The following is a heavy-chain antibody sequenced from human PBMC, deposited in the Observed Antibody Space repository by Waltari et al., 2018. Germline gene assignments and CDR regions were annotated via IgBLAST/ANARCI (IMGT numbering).Heavy chain of an antibody. D-gene: IGHD1-26*01. J-gene: IGHJ4*02. Sequence: QVQLVQSGAEVKKPGSSVKVSCKASGGTFSRYAISWVRQAPGPGLEWMGGIIPIFGTANYEQKFQGRVTITADESTSTAYMELSSLRSEDTAVYYCARVPKGVGYSGSYEGVDYWGQGTLVTVSS. CDR1: GGTFSRYA. CDR3: ARVPKGVGYSGSYEGVDY. V-gene: IGHV1-69*13. CDR2: IIPIFGTA.